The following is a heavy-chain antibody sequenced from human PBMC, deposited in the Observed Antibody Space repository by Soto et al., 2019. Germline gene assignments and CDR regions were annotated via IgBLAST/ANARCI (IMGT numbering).Heavy chain of an antibody. CDR2: IYYSGST. CDR1: GGSVSSGSYY. D-gene: IGHD2-2*01. J-gene: IGHJ6*02. V-gene: IGHV4-61*01. Sequence: QVQLQESGPGLVKPSETLSLTCTVSGGSVSSGSYYWSWIRQPPGKGLEWIGYIYYSGSTNYNPPLKSRVTISVDTSKNQFSLKLSSVTAADTAVYYCARRLAPEGEYCSSTSCYIDYYYGMDVWGQGTTVTVSS. CDR3: ARRLAPEGEYCSSTSCYIDYYYGMDV.